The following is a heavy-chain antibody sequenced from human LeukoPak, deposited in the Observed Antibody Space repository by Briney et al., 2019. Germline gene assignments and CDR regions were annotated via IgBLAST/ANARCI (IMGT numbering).Heavy chain of an antibody. V-gene: IGHV4-30-4*01. CDR1: GGSISSGDYY. Sequence: SQTLSLTCTVSGGSISSGDYYWSWIRQPPGKGLEWIGYIYYSGSTYYNPSLKSRVTISVDTSKNQFSLKLSSVTAADTAVYYCARETYYYESSGYYYVGAFDYWGQGTLVTVSS. J-gene: IGHJ4*02. CDR3: ARETYYYESSGYYYVGAFDY. CDR2: IYYSGST. D-gene: IGHD3-22*01.